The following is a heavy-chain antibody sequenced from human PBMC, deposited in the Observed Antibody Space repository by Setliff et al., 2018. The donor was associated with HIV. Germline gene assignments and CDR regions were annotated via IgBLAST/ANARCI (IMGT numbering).Heavy chain of an antibody. Sequence: PSETLSLTCTVSGGSISSYYWSWIRPPPGKGLGWIGYIYTSGSTNYNPSLKSRVTISVDTSKNQFSLKLSSVTAADTAVYYRARDQRYCTNALCPEALDVWGKGTTVTVSS. J-gene: IGHJ6*04. CDR2: IYTSGST. V-gene: IGHV4-4*08. D-gene: IGHD2-8*01. CDR3: ARDQRYCTNALCPEALDV. CDR1: GGSISSYY.